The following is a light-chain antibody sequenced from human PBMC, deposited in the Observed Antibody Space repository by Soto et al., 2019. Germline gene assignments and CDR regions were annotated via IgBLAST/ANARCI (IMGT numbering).Light chain of an antibody. J-gene: IGKJ2*01. Sequence: DIQMTQSPSSLSASVGDRVTITCRASQSISSYLNWYQQKPGKAPKLLIYAASSLQSRVPSRFSGSGPGTEFTRTISSLQPEDFATYYCQQSYSTPVTFGRGTKLEIK. CDR1: QSISSY. CDR2: AAS. CDR3: QQSYSTPVT. V-gene: IGKV1-39*01.